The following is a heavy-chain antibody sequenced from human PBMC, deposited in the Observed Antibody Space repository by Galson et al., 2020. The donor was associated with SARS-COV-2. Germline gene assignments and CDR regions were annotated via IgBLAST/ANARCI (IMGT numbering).Heavy chain of an antibody. CDR1: GFTVSSNY. V-gene: IGHV3-53*01. J-gene: IGHJ4*02. Sequence: GGSLRLSCAASGFTVSSNYMSWVRPAPGKGLEWVSVIYSGGSTYYADSVKGRFTISRDNSKNTLYLQMNSLRAEDTAVYYCARDWGGIRFDYWGQGTLVTVSS. CDR2: IYSGGST. D-gene: IGHD3-16*01. CDR3: ARDWGGIRFDY.